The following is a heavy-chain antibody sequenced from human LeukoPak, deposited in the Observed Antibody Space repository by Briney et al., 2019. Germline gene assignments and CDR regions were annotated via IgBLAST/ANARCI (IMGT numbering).Heavy chain of an antibody. CDR2: INHTGST. Sequence: SQTLSLTCAVYGVSFTGYYWSWIRQPPRKGLEWIGEINHTGSTNYNPSLKSRVTISVATSKDQFYLKLSSVLAADTAVCYCARGDYDSLYGYSIDYWGQGTLVTVSS. CDR3: ARGDYDSLYGYSIDY. J-gene: IGHJ4*02. D-gene: IGHD3-9*01. CDR1: GVSFTGYY. V-gene: IGHV4-34*01.